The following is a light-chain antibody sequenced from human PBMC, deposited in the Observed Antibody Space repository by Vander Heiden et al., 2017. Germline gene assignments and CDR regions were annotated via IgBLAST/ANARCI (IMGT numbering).Light chain of an antibody. J-gene: IGKJ2*01. CDR1: QSVSSSY. Sequence: EILLTQSPGTLSLSPGERATLSCRASQSVSSSYLAWYQQKPGQAPRLLIYGASSRATGIPDFTLTISRLEPEDFAVYYCQQYGSSPVHFGQGTKLEIK. CDR3: QQYGSSPVH. V-gene: IGKV3-20*01. CDR2: GAS.